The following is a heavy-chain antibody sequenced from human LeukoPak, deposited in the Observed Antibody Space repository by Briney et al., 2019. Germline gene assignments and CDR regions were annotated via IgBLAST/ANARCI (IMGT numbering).Heavy chain of an antibody. V-gene: IGHV3-48*01. CDR3: ARVGTAAGTERDLDY. CDR2: ISSSSSTI. J-gene: IGHJ4*02. Sequence: GGSLRLSCAASGFTFSSYSMSWVRQAPGKGLEWVSYISSSSSTIYYADSVKGRFTISRDNAKNSLYLQMNSLRAEDTAVYYCARVGTAAGTERDLDYWGQGTLVTVSS. CDR1: GFTFSSYS. D-gene: IGHD6-13*01.